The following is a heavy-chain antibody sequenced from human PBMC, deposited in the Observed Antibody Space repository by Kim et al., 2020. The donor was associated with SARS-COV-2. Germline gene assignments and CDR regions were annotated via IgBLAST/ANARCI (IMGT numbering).Heavy chain of an antibody. CDR1: GYTFTSYG. CDR3: ASGGGYDSSGYPNYYYYYGMDG. J-gene: IGHJ6*02. V-gene: IGHV1-18*01. D-gene: IGHD3-22*01. CDR2: ISAYNGNT. Sequence: ASVKVSCKASGYTFTSYGISWVRQAPGQGLEWMGWISAYNGNTNYAQKLQGRDTMTTDTSTSTAYMELRSLRSDDTAVYYCASGGGYDSSGYPNYYYYYGMDGWGQGTTVTVSS.